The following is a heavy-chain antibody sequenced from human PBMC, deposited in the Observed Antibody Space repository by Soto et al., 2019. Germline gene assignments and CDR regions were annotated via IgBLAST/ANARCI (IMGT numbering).Heavy chain of an antibody. CDR2: ISGSGGSA. J-gene: IGHJ4*02. Sequence: PGGSLRLSCAASGFTFSSYAMSWVRQAPGKGLEWVSIISGSGGSAYYADSVKGRFTISRDNSKNTLSLQMNSLRVEDSAVYYCVPRKGDPFTWGPGTLVTVSS. V-gene: IGHV3-23*01. CDR3: VPRKGDPFT. D-gene: IGHD3-16*01. CDR1: GFTFSSYA.